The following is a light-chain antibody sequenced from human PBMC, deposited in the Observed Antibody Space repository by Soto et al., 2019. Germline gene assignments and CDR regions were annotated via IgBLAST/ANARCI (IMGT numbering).Light chain of an antibody. CDR1: QSVSSSY. Sequence: EIVLTQSPRTLSLSPGEKATLSCRASQSVSSSYLAWYQQKPGQAPRLLIYGASSRATGIPDRFSGSGSGTDITLTISRLEPEDFALYYCQQYGNSPLTFGGGTKVDIK. J-gene: IGKJ4*01. CDR3: QQYGNSPLT. CDR2: GAS. V-gene: IGKV3-20*01.